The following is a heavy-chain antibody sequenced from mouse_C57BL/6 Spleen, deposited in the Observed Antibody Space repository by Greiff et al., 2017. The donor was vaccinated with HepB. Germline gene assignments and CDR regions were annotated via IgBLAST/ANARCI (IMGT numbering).Heavy chain of an antibody. CDR2: ISSGSSTI. CDR1: GFTFSDYG. J-gene: IGHJ1*03. D-gene: IGHD2-14*01. CDR3: AKGDDRWYFDV. Sequence: DVQLQESGGGLVKPGGSLKLSCAASGFTFSDYGMHWVRQAPEKGLEWVAYISSGSSTIYYADTVKGRFTISRDNAKNTLCLQMTSLRSEDTAMYYCAKGDDRWYFDVWGTGTTVTVSS. V-gene: IGHV5-17*01.